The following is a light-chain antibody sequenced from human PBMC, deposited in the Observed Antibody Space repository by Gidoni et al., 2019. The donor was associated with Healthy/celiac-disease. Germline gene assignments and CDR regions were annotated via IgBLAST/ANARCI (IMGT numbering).Light chain of an antibody. CDR3: AAWDDSLTGVV. CDR2: GNN. J-gene: IGLJ2*01. Sequence: GQRVTLSCSGSSSNIGRNTVNWYQQIPGTAPIRLIYGNNQRPSGVPDRFSGSKSGTSTSLSISGLQSEDVADYYCAAWDDSLTGVVFGGSPTPTVL. CDR1: SSNIGRNT. V-gene: IGLV1-44*01.